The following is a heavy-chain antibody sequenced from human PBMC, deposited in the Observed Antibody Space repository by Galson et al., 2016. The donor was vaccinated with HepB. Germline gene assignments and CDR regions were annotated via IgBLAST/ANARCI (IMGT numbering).Heavy chain of an antibody. V-gene: IGHV3-30*03. J-gene: IGHJ6*02. CDR1: GFNFNNYA. D-gene: IGHD3-3*01. CDR2: ISYDGNKK. Sequence: SLRLSCAASGFNFNNYAMHWVRQAPGKGLEWVTVISYDGNKKYYADSVQGRFTISRDNSKNTFYMQMYSLRAEDTAVYYCARDPGLLRDLWSGYNVGGMDVWGQGTTVTVSS. CDR3: ARDPGLLRDLWSGYNVGGMDV.